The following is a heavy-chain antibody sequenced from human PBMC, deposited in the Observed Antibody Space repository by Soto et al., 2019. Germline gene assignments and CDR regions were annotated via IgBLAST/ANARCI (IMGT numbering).Heavy chain of an antibody. J-gene: IGHJ5*02. V-gene: IGHV3-7*01. CDR3: ARDREYDYGDYRFDP. Sequence: GGSLRLSCAASGFTFSSYWMSWVRQAPGKGLEWVANIKQDGSEKYYVDSVKGRFTISRDNAKNSLYLQMNSLRAEDTAVYYCARDREYDYGDYRFDPWGQGTLVTVSS. CDR2: IKQDGSEK. D-gene: IGHD4-17*01. CDR1: GFTFSSYW.